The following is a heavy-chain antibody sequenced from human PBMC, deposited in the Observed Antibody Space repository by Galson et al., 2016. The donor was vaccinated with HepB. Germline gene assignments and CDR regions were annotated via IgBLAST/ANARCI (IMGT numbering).Heavy chain of an antibody. CDR2: IFWDDDK. Sequence: PALVKPTQTLTLTCTFSGFALSSSGMAVGWLRQPPGKALEWLALIFWDDDKRCSPSLRSRLTITKDTSKNQVVLKVTNGDTLDTGTYYCAHYCSGGSCYPDWFDPWGQGTLVTVSS. V-gene: IGHV2-5*02. D-gene: IGHD2-15*01. J-gene: IGHJ5*02. CDR1: GFALSSSGMA. CDR3: AHYCSGGSCYPDWFDP.